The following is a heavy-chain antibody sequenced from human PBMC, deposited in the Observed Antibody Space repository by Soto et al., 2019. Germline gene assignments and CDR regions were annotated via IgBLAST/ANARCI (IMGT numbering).Heavy chain of an antibody. V-gene: IGHV3-48*01. J-gene: IGHJ6*02. D-gene: IGHD6-13*01. CDR2: ISSSSSTI. CDR3: ARVLGSGSSWPYYYYGMDV. CDR1: GFTFSSYS. Sequence: EVQLVESGGGLVQPGGSLRLSCAASGFTFSSYSMNWVRQAPGKGLEWVSYISSSSSTIYYADSVKGRFTISRDNAKNSLYLQMNSLRAEDTAVYYCARVLGSGSSWPYYYYGMDVWGQGTTVTVSS.